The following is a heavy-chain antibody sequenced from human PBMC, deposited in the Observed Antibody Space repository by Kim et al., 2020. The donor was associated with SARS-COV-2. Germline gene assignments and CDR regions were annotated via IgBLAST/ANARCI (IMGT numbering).Heavy chain of an antibody. CDR2: MNPNSGNT. D-gene: IGHD6-13*01. CDR3: ARGPWFWYSSSWYHRLGGMDV. V-gene: IGHV1-8*01. J-gene: IGHJ6*02. CDR1: GYTFTSYD. Sequence: ASVKVSCKASGYTFTSYDINWVRQATGQGLEWMGWMNPNSGNTGYAQKFQGRVTMTRNTSISTAYMELSSLRSEDTAVYYCARGPWFWYSSSWYHRLGGMDVGGQGTTVTVSS.